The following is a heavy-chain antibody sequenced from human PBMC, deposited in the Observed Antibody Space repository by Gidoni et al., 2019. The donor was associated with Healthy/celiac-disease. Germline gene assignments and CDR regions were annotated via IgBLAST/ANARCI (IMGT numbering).Heavy chain of an antibody. J-gene: IGHJ3*02. V-gene: IGHV1-2*02. D-gene: IGHD3-22*01. CDR1: GYTFTGYY. CDR3: ARIDGTTSMIVADDAFDI. CDR2: INPNSGGT. Sequence: QVQLVQSGAEVKKPGASVKVSCKASGYTFTGYYMHWVRQAPGQGLEWMGWINPNSGGTNYAQKFQGRVTMTRDTSISTAYMELSRLRSDDTAVYYCARIDGTTSMIVADDAFDIWGQGTMVTVSS.